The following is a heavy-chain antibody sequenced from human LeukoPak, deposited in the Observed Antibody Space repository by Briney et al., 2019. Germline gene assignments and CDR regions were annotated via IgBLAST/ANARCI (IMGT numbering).Heavy chain of an antibody. D-gene: IGHD3-22*01. J-gene: IGHJ3*02. CDR3: ARGDYYDSSGHSGHDAFDI. CDR1: GYTFTGYY. CDR2: INPNSGGT. V-gene: IGHV1-2*02. Sequence: ASVKVSCKASGYTFTGYYMHWVRQAPGQGLEWMGWINPNSGGTNYAQKFQGRVTMTRDTSISTAYMELSRLRSDDTAVYYCARGDYYDSSGHSGHDAFDIWGQGTLVTVSS.